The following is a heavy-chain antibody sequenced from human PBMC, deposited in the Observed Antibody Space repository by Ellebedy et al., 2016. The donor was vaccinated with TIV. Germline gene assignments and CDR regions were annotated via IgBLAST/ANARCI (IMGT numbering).Heavy chain of an antibody. J-gene: IGHJ4*02. D-gene: IGHD3-22*01. CDR1: GGTFSSYA. Sequence: AASVKVSCKASGGTFSSYAISWVRQAPGQGLEWMGRIIPILGIANYAQKFQGRVTITADKSTSTAYMELSSLRSEDTAVYYCARDLYYDSSGYYYLNWGQGTLVTVSS. CDR3: ARDLYYDSSGYYYLN. CDR2: IIPILGIA. V-gene: IGHV1-69*04.